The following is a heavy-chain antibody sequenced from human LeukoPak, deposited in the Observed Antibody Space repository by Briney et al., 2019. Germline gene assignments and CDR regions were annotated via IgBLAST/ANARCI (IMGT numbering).Heavy chain of an antibody. CDR3: AKSGYDWYYFDY. D-gene: IGHD5-12*01. V-gene: IGHV3-23*01. CDR1: GFFFAGYG. CDR2: IALNDDDT. J-gene: IGHJ4*02. Sequence: GGSLRLSCAVSGFFFAGYGMTWLRQAPGKGLEWVSGIALNDDDTDYADSVKGRFTISRDNSKNTLYLQMNSLRAEDTAVYYCAKSGYDWYYFDYWGQGTLVTVSS.